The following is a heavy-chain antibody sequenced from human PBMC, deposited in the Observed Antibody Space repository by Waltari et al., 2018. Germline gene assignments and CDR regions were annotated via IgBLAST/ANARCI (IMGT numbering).Heavy chain of an antibody. CDR1: GFTFSDYY. CDR2: IRNRANNYIT. D-gene: IGHD5-12*01. CDR3: ARARSESGYDLDHFDH. V-gene: IGHV3-72*01. J-gene: IGHJ4*02. Sequence: EVQLVESGGGLVQPGGSLRLSCAGSGFTFSDYYMDWVRQAPGKGLEWLGRIRNRANNYITDYAASVQGRFTISRDDSKNSLYLQMNSLKTEDTALYYCARARSESGYDLDHFDHWGQGTLVTVSS.